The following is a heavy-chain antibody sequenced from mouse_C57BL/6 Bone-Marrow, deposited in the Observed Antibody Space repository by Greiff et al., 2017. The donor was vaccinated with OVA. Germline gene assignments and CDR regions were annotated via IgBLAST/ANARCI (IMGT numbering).Heavy chain of an antibody. J-gene: IGHJ4*01. CDR3: AAAPTGYAMDY. CDR2: ISYDGSN. CDR1: GYSITSGYY. V-gene: IGHV3-6*01. Sequence: EVKLMESGPGLVKPSQSLSLTCSVTGYSITSGYYWNWIRQFPGNKLEWMGYISYDGSNNYNPSLKNRISITRDTSKNQFFLKLNSVTTEDTATYYCAAAPTGYAMDYWGQGTSVTVSS.